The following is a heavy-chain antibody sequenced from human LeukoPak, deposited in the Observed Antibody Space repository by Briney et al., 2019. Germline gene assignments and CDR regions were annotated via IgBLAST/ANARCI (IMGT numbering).Heavy chain of an antibody. V-gene: IGHV1-69*04. CDR3: ARDPPEFVVVPAAIELSVDY. Sequence: RASVKVSCKASGGTFSSYTISWVRQAPGQGLEWMGRIIPILGIANYAQKFQGRVTITADKSTSTAYMELSSLRSEDTAVYYCARDPPEFVVVPAAIELSVDYWGQGTLATVSS. D-gene: IGHD2-2*02. J-gene: IGHJ4*02. CDR1: GGTFSSYT. CDR2: IIPILGIA.